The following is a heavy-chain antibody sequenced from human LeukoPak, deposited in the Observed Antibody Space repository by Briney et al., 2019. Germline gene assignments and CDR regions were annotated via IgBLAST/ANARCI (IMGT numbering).Heavy chain of an antibody. CDR3: ARDSVRYSSNWYGYFDS. CDR2: IICSTSRYI. J-gene: IGHJ4*02. V-gene: IGHV3-21*01. CDR1: GFTFGTYN. D-gene: IGHD6-13*01. Sequence: GGSLRLSCAASGFTFGTYNMNWVRQAPGQGLEWVSSIICSTSRYIYYADSVKGRFTISRDNAKNSLYLQMNSLRAEDTAVYYCARDSVRYSSNWYGYFDSWGQGTLVTVS.